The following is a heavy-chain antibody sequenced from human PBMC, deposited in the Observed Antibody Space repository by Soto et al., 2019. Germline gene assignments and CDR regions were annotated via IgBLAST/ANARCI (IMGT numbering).Heavy chain of an antibody. CDR3: ARGGSSPRRQWKGGMDV. CDR1: GYTFTSYD. CDR2: MNAKSGNT. Sequence: QVQLVQSGAEVKKPGASVKVSCQASGYTFTSYDINWVRQATGQGLEWMGWMNAKSGNTGYAQKSQGRVTMTRNTSISKALIELSSLRSEDTAVYYCARGGSSPRRQWKGGMDVWGQGTTVTVSS. D-gene: IGHD6-6*01. J-gene: IGHJ6*02. V-gene: IGHV1-8*01.